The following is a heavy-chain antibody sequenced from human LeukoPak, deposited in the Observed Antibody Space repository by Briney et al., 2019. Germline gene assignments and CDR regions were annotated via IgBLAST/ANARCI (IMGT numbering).Heavy chain of an antibody. CDR2: IAHTGST. J-gene: IGHJ4*02. D-gene: IGHD3-10*01. V-gene: IGHV4-31*03. Sequence: SETLSLTCSVSGGSISSADYYWSWIRQHPEKGLEWIGCIAHTGSTYYNPSLKSRVSISADTSTNQFSLKLSSVTAADTAVYYCTLMLRGVIDWGQGTLVTVSS. CDR3: TLMLRGVID. CDR1: GGSISSADYY.